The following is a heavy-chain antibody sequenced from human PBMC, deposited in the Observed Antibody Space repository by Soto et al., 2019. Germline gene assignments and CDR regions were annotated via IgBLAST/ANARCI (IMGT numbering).Heavy chain of an antibody. V-gene: IGHV2-26*01. D-gene: IGHD5-18*01. CDR1: GFSLSNARMG. CDR3: ARAGDSYGHPPDYFAY. Sequence: QVTLKESGPVLVKPTETLTLTCTVAGFSLSNARMGVSWIRQPPGKALEWLAHIFSNDEKSYITSLKSRLTISKDTSKSHVVLTMTNMDPVDTATYYCARAGDSYGHPPDYFAYWGKGTLVPVSS. J-gene: IGHJ4*02. CDR2: IFSNDEK.